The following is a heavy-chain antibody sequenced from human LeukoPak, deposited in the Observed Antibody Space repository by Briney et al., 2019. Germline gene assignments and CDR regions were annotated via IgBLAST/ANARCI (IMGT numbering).Heavy chain of an antibody. D-gene: IGHD6-19*01. V-gene: IGHV1-2*02. CDR1: GYTFTGYY. CDR3: AREVGYSSGWADY. J-gene: IGHJ4*02. Sequence: ASVKVSCKASGYTFTGYYMHWVRQAPGQGLEWMGWINPNSGGTNYAQKFQGRVTMTRDTSISTAYIELSRLRSDDTAVYYCAREVGYSSGWADYWGQGTLVTVSS. CDR2: INPNSGGT.